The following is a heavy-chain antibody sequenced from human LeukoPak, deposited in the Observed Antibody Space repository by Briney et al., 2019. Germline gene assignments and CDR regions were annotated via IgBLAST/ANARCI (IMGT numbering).Heavy chain of an antibody. CDR1: GGSISSSY. CDR3: ARDQGGDYFDY. Sequence: SETLSLTCTVSGGSISSSYWSWIRQPPGKGLEWIGYIYYSGSANYNPSLKSRVTISVDTSKNQVSLKLSSVNAADTAVYYCARDQGGDYFDYWGQGTLVTVSS. J-gene: IGHJ4*02. D-gene: IGHD3-16*01. CDR2: IYYSGSA. V-gene: IGHV4-59*01.